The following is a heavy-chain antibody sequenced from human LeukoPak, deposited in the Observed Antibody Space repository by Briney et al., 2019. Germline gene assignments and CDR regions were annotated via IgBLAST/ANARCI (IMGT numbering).Heavy chain of an antibody. V-gene: IGHV4-4*02. CDR1: GGSISTNNW. CDR2: IYHSGST. J-gene: IGHJ4*02. CDR3: AKKRNAAPYYFDC. D-gene: IGHD6-25*01. Sequence: SETLSLTCAVSGGSISTNNWWSWVRQPPGKGLEWIGEIYHSGSTNYNPSLKSAVTISVDKSKNQFSLRLSSVTAADTAVYYCAKKRNAAPYYFDCWGQGTLVTVSS.